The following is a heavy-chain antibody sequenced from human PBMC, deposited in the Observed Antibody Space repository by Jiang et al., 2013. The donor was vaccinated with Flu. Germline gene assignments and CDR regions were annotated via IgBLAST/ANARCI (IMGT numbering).Heavy chain of an antibody. CDR2: ISSSSSYI. V-gene: IGHV3-21*01. Sequence: VQLLESGGGLVKPGGSLRLSCAASGFTFSSYSMNWVRQAPGKGLEWVSSISSSSSYIYYADSVKGRFTISRDNAKNSLYLQMNSLRAEDTAVYYCARDWIVGATIAFDIWGQGTMVTVSS. J-gene: IGHJ3*02. D-gene: IGHD1-26*01. CDR1: GFTFSSYS. CDR3: ARDWIVGATIAFDI.